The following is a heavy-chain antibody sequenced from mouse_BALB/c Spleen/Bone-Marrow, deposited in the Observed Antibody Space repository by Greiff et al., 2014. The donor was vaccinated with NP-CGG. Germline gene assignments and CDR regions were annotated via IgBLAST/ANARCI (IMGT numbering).Heavy chain of an antibody. D-gene: IGHD2-10*02. CDR1: GYTFTEYI. CDR2: SYPGSGSI. Sequence: VQLQHSGAGLVKPGASVKLSCKASGYTFTEYIIHWVKQRSGQGLEWIGWSYPGSGSIKYNEKFKDKATLTADKSSSTVYMELSRLTSEDSAVYFCARHESYGNYLYFDVWGAGTTVTVSS. CDR3: ARHESYGNYLYFDV. V-gene: IGHV1-62-2*01. J-gene: IGHJ1*01.